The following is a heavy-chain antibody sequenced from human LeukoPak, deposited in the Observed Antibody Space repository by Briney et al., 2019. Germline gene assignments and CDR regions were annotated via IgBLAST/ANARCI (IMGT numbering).Heavy chain of an antibody. V-gene: IGHV3-53*01. CDR3: VKDQVLVGRVFFDS. CDR1: GFSVSNNY. J-gene: IGHJ4*02. Sequence: GGSLRLFCAASGFSVSNNYMAWVRQAPGKGLEWDSFIYSGGSTYYADSVKGRFTISRANSKNTLYLQMSSLRVDDTALYYCVKDQVLVGRVFFDSWGQGTLVTVSS. CDR2: IYSGGST. D-gene: IGHD1-26*01.